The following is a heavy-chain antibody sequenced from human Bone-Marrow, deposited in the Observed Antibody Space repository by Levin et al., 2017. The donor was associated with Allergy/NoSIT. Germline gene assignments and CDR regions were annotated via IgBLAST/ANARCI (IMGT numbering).Heavy chain of an antibody. CDR1: GLKFRSYW. D-gene: IGHD3-9*01. J-gene: IGHJ4*02. CDR3: ASEYYGVLTGYYYDY. CDR2: ISTDGSRT. Sequence: QSSETLSLTCEASGLKFRSYWMHWVRQAPGEGLVWVSRISTDGSRTMYADSVKGRFTISRDNAKNTLYLDMNSLRVEDTAVYYCASEYYGVLTGYYYDYWGQGALVTVSS. V-gene: IGHV3-74*03.